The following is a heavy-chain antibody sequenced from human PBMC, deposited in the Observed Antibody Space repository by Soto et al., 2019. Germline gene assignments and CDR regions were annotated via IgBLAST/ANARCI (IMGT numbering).Heavy chain of an antibody. CDR1: GFTFSSYA. CDR3: AKEWSDARTREKCGLVDY. D-gene: IGHD2-8*01. CDR2: IRASGTST. J-gene: IGHJ4*02. Sequence: GGSLTLSCAASGFTFSSYAMAWVRQAPGKGLEWVSTIRASGTSTYYADSVEGRFSISRDNSKNTLYLQMNSLRAEDTAVYYCAKEWSDARTREKCGLVDYWGQGA. V-gene: IGHV3-23*01.